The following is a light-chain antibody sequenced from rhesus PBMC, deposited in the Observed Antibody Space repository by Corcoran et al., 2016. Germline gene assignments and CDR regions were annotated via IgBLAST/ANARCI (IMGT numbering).Light chain of an antibody. CDR2: EAS. V-gene: IGKV1-25*01. J-gene: IGKJ2*01. Sequence: DIQMTQSPSSLSASVGDRVTITCLASQGITNDLAWYQQRPGETPKLLIYEASSLQSGIPSRFSSSGSGTYFTLNISSLQSEDFATYYCQHDYSTPYSFGQGTKVEIK. CDR1: QGITND. CDR3: QHDYSTPYS.